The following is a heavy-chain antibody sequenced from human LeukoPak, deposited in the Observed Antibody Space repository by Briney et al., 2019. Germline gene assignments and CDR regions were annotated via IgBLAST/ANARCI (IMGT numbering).Heavy chain of an antibody. CDR3: AREDCSGGSCYSGASDY. CDR2: INHSGST. CDR1: GGSFSGYY. D-gene: IGHD2-15*01. Sequence: PSETLSLTCAVYGGSFSGYYWSWIRQPPGKGLEWIGEINHSGSTNYNPSLKSRVTISVDTSKNQFSLKLSSVTAADTAVYYCAREDCSGGSCYSGASDYWGQGTLVTVSS. J-gene: IGHJ4*02. V-gene: IGHV4-34*01.